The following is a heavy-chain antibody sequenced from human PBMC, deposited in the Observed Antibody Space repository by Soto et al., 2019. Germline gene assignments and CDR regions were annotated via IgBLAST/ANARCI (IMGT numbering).Heavy chain of an antibody. V-gene: IGHV3-15*07. Sequence: EVQLVESGGGLVKPGGALRLSCTGSGFTFANAWMNWVRQAPGKGLEWVGRINSRSDGGTTDYVAPVNGRFNISRDDSRNTLFLQMNSLKAEDTAVYYCTTGDDSSSWYGIYYWGQGTLVTVSS. CDR3: TTGDDSSSWYGIYY. D-gene: IGHD6-13*01. J-gene: IGHJ4*02. CDR2: INSRSDGGTT. CDR1: GFTFANAW.